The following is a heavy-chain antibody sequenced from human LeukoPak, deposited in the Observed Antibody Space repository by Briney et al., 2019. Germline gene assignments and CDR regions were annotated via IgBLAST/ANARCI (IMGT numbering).Heavy chain of an antibody. V-gene: IGHV1-2*02. CDR1: GYTFTGYY. D-gene: IGHD3-22*01. CDR2: INPNSGGT. Sequence: ASVKVSCKASGYTFTGYYMHWVRQAPGQGLEWMGWINPNSGGTNYAQKFQGRVTMTRDTSISTAYMELSRLRSDDTAVYYCASELAAWYYYDGSGYQTDYWGQGTLVTVSS. J-gene: IGHJ4*02. CDR3: ASELAAWYYYDGSGYQTDY.